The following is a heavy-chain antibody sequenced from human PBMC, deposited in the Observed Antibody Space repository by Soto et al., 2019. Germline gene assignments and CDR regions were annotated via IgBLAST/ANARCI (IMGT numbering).Heavy chain of an antibody. CDR1: GDSVSSNTAT. J-gene: IGHJ5*02. D-gene: IGHD2-15*01. CDR2: TYYRSKWYN. V-gene: IGHV6-1*01. CDR3: ARAYCRGGSCWAWSNWLDP. Sequence: SQTLSLTCAISGDSVSSNTATWDWIRQSPSRGLEWLGRTYYRSKWYNDYAVSVESRITINPDTSKNQFSLQLNSVTPEDTAVYYCARAYCRGGSCWAWSNWLDPWGKGTLVTVAS.